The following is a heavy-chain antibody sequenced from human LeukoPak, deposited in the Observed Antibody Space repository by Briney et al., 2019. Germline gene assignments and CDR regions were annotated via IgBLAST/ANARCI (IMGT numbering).Heavy chain of an antibody. CDR1: GGTFSSYA. Sequence: SVKVSCKASGGTFSSYAISWVRQAPGQGLEWMGRIIPILGIANYAQKFQGRVTITADKSTSTAYMELSSLRSEDTAVYYCARDCGGGSGYGVVYWFDPWGQGTLVTVSS. CDR2: IIPILGIA. CDR3: ARDCGGGSGYGVVYWFDP. V-gene: IGHV1-69*04. J-gene: IGHJ5*02. D-gene: IGHD2-15*01.